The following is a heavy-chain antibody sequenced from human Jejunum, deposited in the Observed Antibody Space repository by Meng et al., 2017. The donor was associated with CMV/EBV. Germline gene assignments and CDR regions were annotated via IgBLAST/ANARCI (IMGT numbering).Heavy chain of an antibody. Sequence: SISSSRYYWGWIRQPPGKGLEWIGSIYYSGSTYYNPSLKSRVTISVDTSKNQFSLKLSSVTAADTAVYYCARNFGSGGRTDYWYFDLWGRGTLVNRLL. CDR3: ARNFGSGGRTDYWYFDL. CDR1: SISSSRYY. CDR2: IYYSGST. J-gene: IGHJ2*01. V-gene: IGHV4-39*01. D-gene: IGHD3-3*01.